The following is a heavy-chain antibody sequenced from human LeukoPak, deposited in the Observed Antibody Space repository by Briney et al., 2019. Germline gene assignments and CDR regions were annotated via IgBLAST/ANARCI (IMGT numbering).Heavy chain of an antibody. CDR2: IYYRGRT. Sequence: PSETPSLTCTVSNGSIITSSYYWGWIRQPPGKGLEWIGSIYYRGRTYYSPTLKTRVTISADTSNNQFSLNLSSVTASDTAVYYCARQKILDDNYDSSGYYVDQWGQGSLVTVSS. V-gene: IGHV4-39*01. CDR3: ARQKILDDNYDSSGYYVDQ. D-gene: IGHD3-22*01. CDR1: NGSIITSSYY. J-gene: IGHJ4*02.